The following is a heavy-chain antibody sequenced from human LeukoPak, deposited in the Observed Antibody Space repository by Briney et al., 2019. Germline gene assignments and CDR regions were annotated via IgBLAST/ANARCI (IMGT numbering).Heavy chain of an antibody. V-gene: IGHV4-34*01. D-gene: IGHD2/OR15-2a*01. CDR3: VRDFFH. Sequence: SETLSLTCAVYGGSFSRYSWNWIRQPPGKGLEWIGEINHSGSTNYNPSLKSRVTISVDTSRRQFSLKLSSVTAADTAVYYCVRDFFHWGQGTLVTVSS. CDR1: GGSFSRYS. J-gene: IGHJ4*02. CDR2: INHSGST.